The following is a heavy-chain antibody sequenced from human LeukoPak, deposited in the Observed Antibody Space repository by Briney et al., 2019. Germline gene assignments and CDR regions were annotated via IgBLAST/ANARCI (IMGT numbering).Heavy chain of an antibody. CDR3: ARVDTAMVTSYYGMDV. Sequence: PSETLSLTCTVSGGSISSYYWSWIRQPSGKGLEWIGYIYYSGSTNYNPSLKSRVTISVDTSKNQFSLKLSSVTAADTAVYYCARVDTAMVTSYYGMDVWGQGTTVTVSS. CDR1: GGSISSYY. V-gene: IGHV4-59*01. D-gene: IGHD5-18*01. J-gene: IGHJ6*02. CDR2: IYYSGST.